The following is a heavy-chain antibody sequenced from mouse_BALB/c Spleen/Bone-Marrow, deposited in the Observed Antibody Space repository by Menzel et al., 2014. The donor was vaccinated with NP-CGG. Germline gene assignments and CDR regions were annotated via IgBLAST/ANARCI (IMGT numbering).Heavy chain of an antibody. V-gene: IGHV1-4*02. CDR1: GYTFTSYT. J-gene: IGHJ3*01. CDR3: AREARTGAWFAY. CDR2: IVSSSGYT. D-gene: IGHD4-1*01. Sequence: VKLVESGAELARPGASVKMSCKASGYTFTSYTIQWVKRRPGQGLEWVGYIVSSSGYTDYNQNFKDKTTLTADKSSSTAYMQLSSLTSADSAVYYCAREARTGAWFAYWGQGTLVTVSA.